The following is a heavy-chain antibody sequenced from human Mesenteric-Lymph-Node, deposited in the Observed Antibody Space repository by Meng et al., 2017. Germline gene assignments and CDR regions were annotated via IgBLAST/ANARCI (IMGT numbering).Heavy chain of an antibody. Sequence: QGRVQESGPGLVNPSEPLSLTCVVAGASISSGNWWNWVRQPPGKGLEWIGDIYHSGSTNYNPSLKSRVTISVDKSKNQFSLKLSSVTAADTAMYYCARGGGCSSSSCDLDYWGQGVLVTVSS. CDR1: GASISSGNW. D-gene: IGHD2-2*01. CDR2: IYHSGST. V-gene: IGHV4-4*02. J-gene: IGHJ4*02. CDR3: ARGGGCSSSSCDLDY.